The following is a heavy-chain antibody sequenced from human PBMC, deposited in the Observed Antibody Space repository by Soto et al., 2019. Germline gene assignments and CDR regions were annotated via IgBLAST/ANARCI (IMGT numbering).Heavy chain of an antibody. CDR2: FHYSGST. D-gene: IGHD2-15*01. Sequence: QLQLQESGPGIVKPSETLSLTCTVSGGSISSSNFYGGWIRQAPGKGLEWIGSFHYSGSTYYSSSLKCLVTISVDTSKHQLSLRLRSGTAADTAVYYCARMILVRSGNGFDPWGQGNVVTVSA. CDR1: GGSISSSNFY. V-gene: IGHV4-39*01. CDR3: ARMILVRSGNGFDP. J-gene: IGHJ5*02.